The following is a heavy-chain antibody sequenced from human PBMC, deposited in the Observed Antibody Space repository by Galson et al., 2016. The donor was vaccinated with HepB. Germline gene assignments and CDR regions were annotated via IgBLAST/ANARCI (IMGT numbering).Heavy chain of an antibody. CDR2: ISSSGSYI. D-gene: IGHD1-7*01. Sequence: SLRLSCAVSGFTFSSYSMNWVRQAPGKGLEWVSTISSSGSYIYYADSLKGRFTISRDNAKSSLYLQMNSLRAEDTAVYYCARTTWNYVSIYWGQGTLVTVSS. J-gene: IGHJ4*02. CDR1: GFTFSSYS. CDR3: ARTTWNYVSIY. V-gene: IGHV3-21*01.